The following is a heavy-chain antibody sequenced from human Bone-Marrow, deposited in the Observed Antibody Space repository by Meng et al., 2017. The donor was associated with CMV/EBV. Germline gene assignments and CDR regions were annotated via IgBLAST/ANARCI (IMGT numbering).Heavy chain of an antibody. Sequence: ASVKVSCKTSGYRFSDYFLHWVRQAPGQGPEWMGWINPNSSDTKYAQRFQGRVSMTRDASISTIYMELSSLTSDDTAVYYCAKDGAFCGGDCYFDWGQGTLVTVSS. J-gene: IGHJ4*02. CDR2: INPNSSDT. CDR1: GYRFSDYF. D-gene: IGHD2-21*01. CDR3: AKDGAFCGGDCYFD. V-gene: IGHV1-2*02.